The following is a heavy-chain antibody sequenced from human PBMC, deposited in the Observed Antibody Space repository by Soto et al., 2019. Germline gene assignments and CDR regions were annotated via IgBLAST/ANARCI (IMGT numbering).Heavy chain of an antibody. D-gene: IGHD3-22*01. CDR2: INHSGST. V-gene: IGHV4-34*01. Sequence: QVKLQQWGAGLLKPSETLSLTCAVYGGSFSGYYWSWIRQPPGKGLEWIGEINHSGSTNYNPSLKSRVTISVDTSKNQCSLKQSAVTAADTAVYYCARERYYYDSSGYYLRRSDFDYWVKGPLVSVSS. CDR1: GGSFSGYY. J-gene: IGHJ4*02. CDR3: ARERYYYDSSGYYLRRSDFDY.